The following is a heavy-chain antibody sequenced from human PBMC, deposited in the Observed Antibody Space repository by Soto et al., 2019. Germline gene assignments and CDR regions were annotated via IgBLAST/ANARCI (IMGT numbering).Heavy chain of an antibody. Sequence: PSETLSLTCTVSGGSISSYYWSWIRQPPGKGLEWIGYIYYSGSTNYNPSLKSRVTISVDTSKNQFSLKLSSVTAADTAVYYCARGKVATNAGYYLMDVWGKGTTVTVSS. J-gene: IGHJ6*03. CDR2: IYYSGST. D-gene: IGHD5-12*01. CDR3: ARGKVATNAGYYLMDV. V-gene: IGHV4-59*12. CDR1: GGSISSYY.